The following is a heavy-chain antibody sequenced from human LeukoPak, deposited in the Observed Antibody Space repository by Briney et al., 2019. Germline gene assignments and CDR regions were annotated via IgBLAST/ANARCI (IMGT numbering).Heavy chain of an antibody. CDR2: ISWNSGSI. J-gene: IGHJ4*02. V-gene: IGHV3-9*01. Sequence: GGSLRLSCAASGFTFDDYAMHWVRQAPGKGLEWVSGISWNSGSIGYADSVKGRFTISRDNAKNSLYLQMNSLRAEDTALYYCAKDIRGGIAAAADYWGQGTLVTVSS. CDR3: AKDIRGGIAAAADY. D-gene: IGHD6-13*01. CDR1: GFTFDDYA.